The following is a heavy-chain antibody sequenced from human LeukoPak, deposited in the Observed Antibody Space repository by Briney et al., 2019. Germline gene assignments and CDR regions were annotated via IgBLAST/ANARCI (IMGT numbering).Heavy chain of an antibody. CDR3: ASVYDFWSGYYGYGMDV. CDR1: GFTFSDYY. CDR2: ISSSGSTI. V-gene: IGHV3-11*01. Sequence: GGSLRLSCAASGFTFSDYYMSWIRQAPGKGLEWVSYISSSGSTIYYAGSVKGRFTISRDNAKNSLYLQMNSLRAEDTAVYYCASVYDFWSGYYGYGMDVWGQGTTVTVSS. D-gene: IGHD3-3*01. J-gene: IGHJ6*02.